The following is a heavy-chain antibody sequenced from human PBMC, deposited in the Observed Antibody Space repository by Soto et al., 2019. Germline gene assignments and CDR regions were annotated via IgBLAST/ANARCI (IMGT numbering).Heavy chain of an antibody. J-gene: IGHJ4*02. CDR2: VYYTGGS. Sequence: TLSLTCTVSGGSLSSGGYYWSWIRQHPGKGLEWIAYVYYTGGSYYNPSLKSRATISVDTSKNQFSLKVSSVTATDTAVEDCARDYRSGYDDWGQGMLVTVS. CDR3: ARDYRSGYDD. CDR1: GGSLSSGGYY. D-gene: IGHD6-19*01. V-gene: IGHV4-30-4*08.